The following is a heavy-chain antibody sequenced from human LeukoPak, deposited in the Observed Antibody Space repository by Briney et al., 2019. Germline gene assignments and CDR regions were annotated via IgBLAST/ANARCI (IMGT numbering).Heavy chain of an antibody. D-gene: IGHD4-17*01. CDR2: INANSGGT. CDR1: GFTFTGYY. Sequence: GASVKVSCKASGFTFTGYYIHWVRQAPGQGLEWMGWINANSGGTNYAQKFRGWVTMTRDTSLSTAYVELSRLRSDDTAVYYCARDGATVATPFFDYWGQGTLVTVSS. CDR3: ARDGATVATPFFDY. V-gene: IGHV1-2*04. J-gene: IGHJ4*02.